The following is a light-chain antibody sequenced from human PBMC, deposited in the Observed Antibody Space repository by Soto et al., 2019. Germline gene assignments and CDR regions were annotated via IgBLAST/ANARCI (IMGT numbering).Light chain of an antibody. CDR2: GNS. CDR1: SSNIGAGYD. V-gene: IGLV1-40*01. CDR3: QSYDSSLSGYV. Sequence: QSVLTQPPSVSGAPGQRVTISCTGSSSNIGAGYDVHWYQQLPGTAPKLLIYGNSNRPSGVPYRFSGSKSGTSASLAITGLQAEDEADYYCQSYDSSLSGYVFGPGTKVTVL. J-gene: IGLJ1*01.